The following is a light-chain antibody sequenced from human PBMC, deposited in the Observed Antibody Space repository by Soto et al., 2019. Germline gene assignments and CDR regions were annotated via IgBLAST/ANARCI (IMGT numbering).Light chain of an antibody. J-gene: IGKJ2*01. CDR2: AAS. V-gene: IGKV1-39*01. CDR3: QQSYSTPYT. CDR1: QTISRY. Sequence: DIQMSQSPSSLSASVRDRVIITCRASQTISRYLNWYQEKPGKAPKLLIFAASNLQSGVPSRFSGSGSGTDFTLTISSLQVEDFATYFCQQSYSTPYTFGQGTKLEIK.